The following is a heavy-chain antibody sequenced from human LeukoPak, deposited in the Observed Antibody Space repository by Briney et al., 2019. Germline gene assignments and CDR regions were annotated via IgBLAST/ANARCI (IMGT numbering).Heavy chain of an antibody. J-gene: IGHJ3*02. V-gene: IGHV4-38-2*02. CDR1: GYSISSGYY. CDR3: ARVGTGQGGAFDI. CDR2: IYHSGTT. Sequence: SETLSLTCTVSGYSISSGYYWALLRQPPGKGLELIGSIYHSGTTYYNPSLKSRVTMSVDTSKNQFSLKLSSVTAADSAVYYCARVGTGQGGAFDIWGQGTMVTVSS. D-gene: IGHD1-14*01.